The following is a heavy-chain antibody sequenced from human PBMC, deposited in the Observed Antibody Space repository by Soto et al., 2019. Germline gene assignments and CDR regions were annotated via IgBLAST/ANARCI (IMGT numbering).Heavy chain of an antibody. CDR1: GGSISSSSYY. D-gene: IGHD3-22*01. CDR3: ARHQRYYYDSSVHHSPGYLDY. Sequence: SETLSLTCTVSGGSISSSSYYWGWIRQPPGKGLEWIGSIYYSGSTYYNPSLKSRVTISVDTSKNQFSLKLSSVTAADTAVYYCARHQRYYYDSSVHHSPGYLDYRGQGTLVTVSS. V-gene: IGHV4-39*01. CDR2: IYYSGST. J-gene: IGHJ4*02.